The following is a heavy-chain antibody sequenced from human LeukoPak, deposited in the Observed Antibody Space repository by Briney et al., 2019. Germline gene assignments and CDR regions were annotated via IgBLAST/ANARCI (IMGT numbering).Heavy chain of an antibody. CDR1: XXSXXSYY. D-gene: IGHD5-24*01. Sequence: SETLSLTCTVSXXSXXSYYXXXXXXPPXXGLEWIGYIYYSGXXNYNPSLKSRVTISLDTSKNQFSLNLSSVTAADTAVYYCARGDGYNFYYWGQGTLVTVSS. V-gene: IGHV4-59*01. CDR2: IYYSGXX. CDR3: ARGDGYNFYY. J-gene: IGHJ4*02.